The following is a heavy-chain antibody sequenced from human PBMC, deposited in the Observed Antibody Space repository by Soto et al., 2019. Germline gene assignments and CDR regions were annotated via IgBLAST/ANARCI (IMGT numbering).Heavy chain of an antibody. CDR1: GGSISSYY. V-gene: IGHV4-59*08. CDR2: IYYSGST. J-gene: IGHJ4*02. CDR3: ASRYVSAIHY. D-gene: IGHD3-16*01. Sequence: QVQLQESGPGLVKPSETLSLTCTVSGGSISSYYWSWIRQPPGKGLEWIGYIYYSGSTNYNPSLKRRSPIPVATPKYPFSLTLTSVTAADTAVYYCASRYVSAIHYWGQGTLVTVSS.